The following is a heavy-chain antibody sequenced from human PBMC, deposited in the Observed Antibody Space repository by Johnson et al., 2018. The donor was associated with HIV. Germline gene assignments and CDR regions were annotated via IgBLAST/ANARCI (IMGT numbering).Heavy chain of an antibody. CDR3: ARAPKQGFRDFAGGAFDV. J-gene: IGHJ3*01. CDR2: ISYDGSNK. CDR1: GFTFNSYA. V-gene: IGHV3-30*04. D-gene: IGHD2-21*02. Sequence: QVQLVESGGGVVQPGRSLTVSCAASGFTFNSYAMHWVRQAPGKGLEWVAVISYDGSNKYYADSVKGRFTISRDNSKNTLYLKMNSLRVDDTALYYCARAPKQGFRDFAGGAFDVWGQGTMVTVSS.